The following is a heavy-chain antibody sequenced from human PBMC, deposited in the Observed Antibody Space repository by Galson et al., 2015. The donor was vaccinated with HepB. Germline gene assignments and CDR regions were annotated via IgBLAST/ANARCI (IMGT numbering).Heavy chain of an antibody. J-gene: IGHJ4*02. CDR2: IIPIFGTA. D-gene: IGHD3-3*01. Sequence: SVKVSCKASGGTFSSYAISWVRQAPGQGLEWMGGIIPIFGTANYAQKFQGRVTITADESTSTAYMELSSLRSEDTAVYYCARDQGRGDFWSGYKAFDYWGQGTLVTVSS. V-gene: IGHV1-69*13. CDR3: ARDQGRGDFWSGYKAFDY. CDR1: GGTFSSYA.